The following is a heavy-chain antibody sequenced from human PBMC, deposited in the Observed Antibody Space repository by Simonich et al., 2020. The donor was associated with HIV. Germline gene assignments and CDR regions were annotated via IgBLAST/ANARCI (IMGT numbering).Heavy chain of an antibody. Sequence: EVQLVQSGAEVKKPGESLKISCKGSGYRFTSFWRGGVRQMPGKGLEWSGIIDPGDSDTRYNPSFQGQVTISADKSISTAYLQGSSLKASDTAMYYCARQYSSGWYFWFDPWGQGTLVTVSS. D-gene: IGHD6-19*01. V-gene: IGHV5-51*01. CDR2: IDPGDSDT. J-gene: IGHJ5*02. CDR1: GYRFTSFW. CDR3: ARQYSSGWYFWFDP.